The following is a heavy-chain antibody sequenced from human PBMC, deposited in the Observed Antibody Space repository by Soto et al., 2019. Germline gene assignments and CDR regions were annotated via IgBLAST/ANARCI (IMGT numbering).Heavy chain of an antibody. J-gene: IGHJ6*02. CDR3: ARVTYDYGEYDYYYYGIDV. CDR1: GGTFSSYA. Sequence: SVKVSCKASGGTFSSYAISWVRQAPGQGLEWMGGIIPIFGTANYAQKFQGRVTITADESTSTAYMELSSLRSEDTAVYYCARVTYDYGEYDYYYYGIDVWGQGTTVTVYS. CDR2: IIPIFGTA. D-gene: IGHD4-17*01. V-gene: IGHV1-69*13.